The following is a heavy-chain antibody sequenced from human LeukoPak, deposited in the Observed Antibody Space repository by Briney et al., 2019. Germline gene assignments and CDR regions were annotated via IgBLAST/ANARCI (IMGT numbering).Heavy chain of an antibody. J-gene: IGHJ4*02. V-gene: IGHV3-23*01. D-gene: IGHD3-10*01. Sequence: PGGSLRLSCAASGFTFSSYAMSWVRQAPGKGLEWVSAISGSGGSTYYADSVKGRFTVSRDNSKSMLYLQLNSLRAEDTAVYYCAKGGYYGGRSWGYFDSWGQGTLVTVSS. CDR2: ISGSGGST. CDR1: GFTFSSYA. CDR3: AKGGYYGGRSWGYFDS.